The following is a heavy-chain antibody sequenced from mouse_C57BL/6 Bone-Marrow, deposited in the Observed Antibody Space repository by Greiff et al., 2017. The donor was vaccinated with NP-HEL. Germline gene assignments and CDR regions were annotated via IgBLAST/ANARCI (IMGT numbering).Heavy chain of an antibody. CDR3: ARITTVVATDFDV. CDR1: GFNIKNTY. J-gene: IGHJ1*03. CDR2: IDPANGNT. D-gene: IGHD1-1*01. Sequence: VQLQQSVAELVRPGASVKLSCTASGFNIKNTYMHWVKQRPEQGLEWIGRIDPANGNTKYAPKFQGKAPITADNTSNTASLQLSSLTSEDTAIYYCARITTVVATDFDVWGTGTTVTVSS. V-gene: IGHV14-3*01.